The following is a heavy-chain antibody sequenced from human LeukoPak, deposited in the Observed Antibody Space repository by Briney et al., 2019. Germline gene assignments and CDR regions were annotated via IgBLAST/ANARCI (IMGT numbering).Heavy chain of an antibody. CDR2: ISWNSGSI. J-gene: IGHJ4*02. CDR3: AKGRYGSGSYFNY. D-gene: IGHD3-10*01. Sequence: PGRSLRLSCAASGFTFDDYAMHWVRQAPGKGLEWVSGISWNSGSIGYADSVKGRFTISRDNAKNSLYLQMNSLRAEDTALYYCAKGRYGSGSYFNYWGQGTLVTVSS. V-gene: IGHV3-9*01. CDR1: GFTFDDYA.